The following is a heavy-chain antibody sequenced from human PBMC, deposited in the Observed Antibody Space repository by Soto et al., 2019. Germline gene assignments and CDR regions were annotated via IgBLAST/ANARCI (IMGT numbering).Heavy chain of an antibody. CDR2: IVPILGIA. CDR1: GGTFSSYT. D-gene: IGHD3-10*01. V-gene: IGHV1-69*02. CDR3: AEGNYYYGMDV. Sequence: QVQLVQSGAEVKKPGSSVKVSCKASGGTFSSYTISWVRQAPGQGLEWMGRIVPILGIANYAQKFQDRVTITADKSTSTAYMELSSLRSEDTAVYYCAEGNYYYGMDVWGQGTTVTVSS. J-gene: IGHJ6*02.